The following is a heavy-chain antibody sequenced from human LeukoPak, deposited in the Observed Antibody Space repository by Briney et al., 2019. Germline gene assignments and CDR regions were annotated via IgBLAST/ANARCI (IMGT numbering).Heavy chain of an antibody. CDR1: GGSFSGYY. CDR3: ARSITMIVVVIRPVDAFDI. CDR2: INHSGST. J-gene: IGHJ3*02. D-gene: IGHD3-22*01. V-gene: IGHV4-34*01. Sequence: SETLSLTCAVYGGSFSGYYWSWIRQPPGKGLEWIGEINHSGSTNYNPSLKSRATISVDTSKNQFSLKLSSVTAADTAVYYCARSITMIVVVIRPVDAFDIWGQGTMVTVSS.